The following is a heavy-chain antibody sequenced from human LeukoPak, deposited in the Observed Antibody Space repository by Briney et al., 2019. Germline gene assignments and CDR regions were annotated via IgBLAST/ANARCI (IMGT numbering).Heavy chain of an antibody. Sequence: GRSLRLSCAASGCTFSSYGMHWVRQAPGKGLEWVAVIWYDGSNKYYADSVKGRFTISRDNSKNTLYLQMNSLRAEDTAVYYCARGPLGIGFDYWGQGTLVTVSS. J-gene: IGHJ4*02. D-gene: IGHD7-27*01. V-gene: IGHV3-33*01. CDR1: GCTFSSYG. CDR2: IWYDGSNK. CDR3: ARGPLGIGFDY.